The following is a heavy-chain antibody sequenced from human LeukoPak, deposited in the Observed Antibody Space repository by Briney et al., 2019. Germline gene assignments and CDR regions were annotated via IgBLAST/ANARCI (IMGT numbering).Heavy chain of an antibody. CDR2: ISWSGTTT. CDR1: GFRFDDYG. J-gene: IGHJ6*02. V-gene: IGHV3-9*01. D-gene: IGHD3-16*01. CDR3: AKDESTGGFAPGYFYGMGV. Sequence: TGGSLRLSCVVSGFRFDDYGMHWVQQAPGKGLEWVSGISWSGTTTGYADSVKGRFTISRDSAKNSLYLQMDSLRVEDTGLYYCAKDESTGGFAPGYFYGMGVWGQGTTVTVSS.